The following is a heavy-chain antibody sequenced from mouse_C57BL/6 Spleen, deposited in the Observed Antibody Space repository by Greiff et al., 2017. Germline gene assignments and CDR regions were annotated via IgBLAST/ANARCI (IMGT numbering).Heavy chain of an antibody. Sequence: EVQVVESGGDLVKPGGSLKLSCAASGFTFSSYGMSWVRQTPDKRLEWVATISSGGSYTYYPDSVKGRFTLSRDNAKITLYLQMSSLKSEDTAMYYCAIHPSSTIKVMDYWGQGTSVTVSS. D-gene: IGHD2-1*01. CDR2: ISSGGSYT. V-gene: IGHV5-6*01. J-gene: IGHJ4*01. CDR1: GFTFSSYG. CDR3: AIHPSSTIKVMDY.